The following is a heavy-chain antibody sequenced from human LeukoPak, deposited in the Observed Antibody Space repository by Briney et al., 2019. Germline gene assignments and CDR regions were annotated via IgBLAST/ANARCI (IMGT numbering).Heavy chain of an antibody. CDR2: MNPNSGNT. D-gene: IGHD3-10*01. CDR3: ARGHHSNTYYYGSGTTRNWFDP. J-gene: IGHJ5*02. Sequence: ASVKVSCKASGYTFTSYDINWVRQATGQGLEWMGWMNPNSGNTGYAQKFQGRVTMTRNTSISTAYMELSSLRSEDTAVYYCARGHHSNTYYYGSGTTRNWFDPWCQGTLVTVSS. V-gene: IGHV1-8*01. CDR1: GYTFTSYD.